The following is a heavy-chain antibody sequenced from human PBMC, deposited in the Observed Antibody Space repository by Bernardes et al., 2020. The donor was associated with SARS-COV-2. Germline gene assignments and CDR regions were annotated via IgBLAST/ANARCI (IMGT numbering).Heavy chain of an antibody. Sequence: VWSLSLSCATSGFTFDDYGMSWVRQAPGKGLEWISGINWNGGRTGYADSVKGRFTISRDTKNSLYLQMNSLVAEDTALYYCARDDCSGASCPIDHWGQGTLVT. J-gene: IGHJ4*02. V-gene: IGHV3-20*04. CDR1: GFTFDDYG. CDR3: ARDDCSGASCPIDH. CDR2: INWNGGRT. D-gene: IGHD2-15*01.